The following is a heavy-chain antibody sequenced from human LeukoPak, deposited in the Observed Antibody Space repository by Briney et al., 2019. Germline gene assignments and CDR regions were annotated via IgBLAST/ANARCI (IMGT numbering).Heavy chain of an antibody. CDR2: IYYTGNT. CDR1: GDSITGYY. V-gene: IGHV4-39*07. CDR3: ARDQN. J-gene: IGHJ4*02. Sequence: SETLSLTCTVSGDSITGYYWGWIRQPPGKGLEWIGNIYYTGNTYYNASLKSRVTISVDTSKNQFSLKLSSVTAADTAVYYCARDQNWGQGTLVTVSS.